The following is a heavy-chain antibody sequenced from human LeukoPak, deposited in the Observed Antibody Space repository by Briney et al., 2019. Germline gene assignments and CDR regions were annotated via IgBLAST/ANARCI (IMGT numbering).Heavy chain of an antibody. V-gene: IGHV3-13*01. D-gene: IGHD6-13*01. CDR2: IGTAGDT. CDR3: ARGLDYLSARGIAAAGTLFDY. Sequence: PGGSLRLSCAASGFTFSSYDMHWVRQATGKGLEWVSVIGTAGDTYYPGSVKGRFTISRENAKNSLYLQMNSLRAGDTAVYYCARGLDYLSARGIAAAGTLFDYWGQGTLVTVSS. J-gene: IGHJ4*02. CDR1: GFTFSSYD.